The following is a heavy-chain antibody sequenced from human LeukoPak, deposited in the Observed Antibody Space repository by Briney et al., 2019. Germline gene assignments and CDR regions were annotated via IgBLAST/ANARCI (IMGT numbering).Heavy chain of an antibody. CDR3: ARIAAPGLA. CDR2: VYYSWST. J-gene: IGHJ5*02. CDR1: GASIDRSTYY. V-gene: IGHV4-39*01. Sequence: SETLSLTCSVSGASIDRSTYYWGWIRQPPGKGLEWIGSVYYSWSTYYNSALKSRVSISVDTSRNQFSLKLYSVTAADTSVYFCARIAAPGLAWGQGTLVTVSS. D-gene: IGHD6-25*01.